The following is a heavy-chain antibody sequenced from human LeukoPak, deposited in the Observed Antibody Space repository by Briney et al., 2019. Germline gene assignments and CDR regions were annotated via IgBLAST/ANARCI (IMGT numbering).Heavy chain of an antibody. CDR3: ARHSSSYYYYYYMDV. CDR2: IYTSGST. D-gene: IGHD6-6*01. V-gene: IGHV4-4*09. Sequence: PSETLSLTCTVSGGSISSYYWSWIRQPPGKGLEWIGYIYTSGSTNYNTSLKSRVTISVDTSKNQFSLKLSSVTAADTAVYYCARHSSSYYYYYYMDVWGKGTTVTVSS. CDR1: GGSISSYY. J-gene: IGHJ6*03.